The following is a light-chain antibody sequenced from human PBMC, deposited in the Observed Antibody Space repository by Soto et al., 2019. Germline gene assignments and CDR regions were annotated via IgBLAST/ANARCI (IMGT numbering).Light chain of an antibody. Sequence: EIVMTQSPATLSVSPGERATLSCRASQSVSSNLAWYQQKPGQAPRLLIYGASTRATGIPARFSGSGSGTEFTLTTSSLQSADFAVYYCQQYNNWWWTFGQGTKVEIK. V-gene: IGKV3-15*01. CDR2: GAS. CDR3: QQYNNWWWT. CDR1: QSVSSN. J-gene: IGKJ1*01.